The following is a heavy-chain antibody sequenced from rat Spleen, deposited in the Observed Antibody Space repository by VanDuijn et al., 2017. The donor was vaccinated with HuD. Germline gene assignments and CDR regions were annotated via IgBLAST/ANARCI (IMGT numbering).Heavy chain of an antibody. CDR1: GFTFSNYY. Sequence: EVQLVESGGGLVQPGRSLKLSCAASGFTFSNYYMAWVRQAPKKGLEWVATISTSGSRTYYPDSVKGRFTISRDNAKSSLYLQMNSLKSEDTATYYCARREDPGWFAYWGQGTLVTVSS. D-gene: IGHD1-4*01. J-gene: IGHJ3*01. CDR2: ISTSGSRT. V-gene: IGHV5-25*01. CDR3: ARREDPGWFAY.